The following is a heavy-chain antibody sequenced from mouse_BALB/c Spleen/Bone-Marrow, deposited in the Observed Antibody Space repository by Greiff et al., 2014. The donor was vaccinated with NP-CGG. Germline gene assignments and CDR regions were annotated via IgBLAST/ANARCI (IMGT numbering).Heavy chain of an antibody. Sequence: EVHLVESGAELVKPGASVKLSCTASGFNIKDTYMHWVKQRPEQGLEWIGRIDPANGNTKYDPKLQGKATITADTSSNTAYLQLSSLTSEDTAVYYCALYYYGSSGFAYWGQGTLVTVSA. CDR3: ALYYYGSSGFAY. V-gene: IGHV14-3*02. CDR1: GFNIKDTY. CDR2: IDPANGNT. D-gene: IGHD1-1*01. J-gene: IGHJ3*01.